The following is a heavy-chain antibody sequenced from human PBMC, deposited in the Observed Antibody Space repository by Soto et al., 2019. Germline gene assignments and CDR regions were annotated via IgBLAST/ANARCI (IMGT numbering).Heavy chain of an antibody. V-gene: IGHV1-69*01. CDR2: IVPLFGTA. CDR3: AGASVDTAMITLGWFYWHYVMYV. J-gene: IGHJ6*02. CDR1: GGTFSSYA. D-gene: IGHD5-18*01. Sequence: QVQLVQSGAEVRKPGSSVKVSCKASGGTFSSYAISWVRQAPGQGLEWMRGIVPLFGTANNAQKFQGRATIVAGEVTSTAYMELMRLRSGETAVYYCAGASVDTAMITLGWFYWHYVMYVCGQGTTVAVAS.